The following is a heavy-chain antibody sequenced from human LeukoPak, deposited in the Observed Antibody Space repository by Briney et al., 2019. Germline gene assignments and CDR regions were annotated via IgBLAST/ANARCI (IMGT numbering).Heavy chain of an antibody. J-gene: IGHJ4*02. CDR2: ISSGGGSI. CDR3: ATVGRSARPGY. D-gene: IGHD6-6*01. Sequence: GGSLRLSCAASGFSFSSYEMNWVRQAPGKGLEWVAYISSGGGSIYYVGSVKGRFTISRDNAKNSLYLQMNSLRAEDTAIYYCATVGRSARPGYWGQGTLVTVSS. V-gene: IGHV3-48*03. CDR1: GFSFSSYE.